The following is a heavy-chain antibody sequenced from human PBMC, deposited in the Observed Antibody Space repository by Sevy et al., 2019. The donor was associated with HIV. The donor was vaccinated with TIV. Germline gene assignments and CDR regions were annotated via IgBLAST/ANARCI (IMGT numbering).Heavy chain of an antibody. CDR3: ARQSRPSSGYYYVDWFDP. Sequence: SETLSLTCTVSGGSISSSSYYWGWIRQPPGKGREWIGSIYYSGSTYYNPSLKSRVTISVDTSKNQFSLKLSSVTAADTAVYYCARQSRPSSGYYYVDWFDPWGQGTLVTVSS. V-gene: IGHV4-39*01. CDR1: GGSISSSSYY. CDR2: IYYSGST. D-gene: IGHD3-22*01. J-gene: IGHJ5*02.